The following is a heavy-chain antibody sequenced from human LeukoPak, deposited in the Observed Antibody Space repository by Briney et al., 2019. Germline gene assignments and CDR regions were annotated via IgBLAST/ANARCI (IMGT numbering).Heavy chain of an antibody. CDR1: GFTFSSFA. D-gene: IGHD2-21*01. CDR2: ISDNGRDR. V-gene: IGHV3-30*01. CDR3: ARAQGGASWNPYYYYLDV. Sequence: GRSLRLSCAASGFTFSSFAVHLVRQAPGKGLEWLAVISDNGRDRSYGDSVEGRFTISRDNSKNTLYMEMNSLRGDDTAVYYCARAQGGASWNPYYYYLDVWGKGTTVTVSS. J-gene: IGHJ6*03.